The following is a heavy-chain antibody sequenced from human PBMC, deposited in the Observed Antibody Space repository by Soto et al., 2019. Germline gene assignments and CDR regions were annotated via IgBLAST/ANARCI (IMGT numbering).Heavy chain of an antibody. CDR3: ARGENWFDP. V-gene: IGHV1-18*01. CDR1: GYTFTSYG. J-gene: IGHJ5*02. CDR2: ISAYNANT. Sequence: QVQLVQSGAEVKKPGASVKVSCKASGYTFTSYGINWVRQAPGQGLEWIGWISAYNANTHYAQKLQGRVTMTTDTFTSTAYMELRSLRSEDTAVYYCARGENWFDPWGQGTLVTVSS.